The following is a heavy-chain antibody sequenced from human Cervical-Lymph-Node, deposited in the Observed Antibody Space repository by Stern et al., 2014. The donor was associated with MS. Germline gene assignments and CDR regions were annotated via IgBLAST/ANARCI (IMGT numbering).Heavy chain of an antibody. J-gene: IGHJ6*02. CDR1: GYTLTEMS. CDR2: YDPQHGET. D-gene: IGHD2-21*02. Sequence: VQLVESGAEVKKPGASVKVSCKVSGYTLTEMSMHWVRQAPGKGLEWMGGYDPQHGETVYEQKIQGRVTMAEDRSTDTAYMELTSLRSDDTAVYYCATHRGRVTYYYGLDVWGQGTTVTVSS. CDR3: ATHRGRVTYYYGLDV. V-gene: IGHV1-24*01.